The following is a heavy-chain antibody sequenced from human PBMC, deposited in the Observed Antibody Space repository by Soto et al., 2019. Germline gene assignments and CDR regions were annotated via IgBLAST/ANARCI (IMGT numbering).Heavy chain of an antibody. V-gene: IGHV3-15*07. Sequence: GGSLRLSCAASGFTFSDAWINWVSQAPGKGLEWVGRIKSKIDGGTTDFAAPVKGRFAISRDDSRDMVYMEMYSLKTDDTAVYYCTTDSLFTGQLVRMDNWGHGTLVTVSS. D-gene: IGHD3-9*01. CDR1: GFTFSDAW. J-gene: IGHJ4*01. CDR3: TTDSLFTGQLVRMDN. CDR2: IKSKIDGGTT.